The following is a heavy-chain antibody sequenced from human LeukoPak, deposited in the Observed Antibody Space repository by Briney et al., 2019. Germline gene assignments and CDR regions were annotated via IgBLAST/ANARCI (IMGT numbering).Heavy chain of an antibody. Sequence: GSLRLSCAASGFTFSGYSMSWVRPAPGKGLEWVSSISSSTSTIYYSDSVKGRFTISRDNAKNSLYLQMNSLRAEDTAVYYCARDRGVTNYYYYGMDVWGQGTTVTVSS. V-gene: IGHV3-48*01. CDR1: GFTFSGYS. J-gene: IGHJ6*02. CDR3: ARDRGVTNYYYYGMDV. D-gene: IGHD3-10*01. CDR2: ISSSTSTI.